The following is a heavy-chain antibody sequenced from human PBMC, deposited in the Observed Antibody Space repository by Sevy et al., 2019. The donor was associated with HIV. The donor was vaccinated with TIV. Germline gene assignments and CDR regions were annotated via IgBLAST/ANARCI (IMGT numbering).Heavy chain of an antibody. Sequence: GGSLRLSCAASGFTFSSYSMNWVRQAPGKGLEWVSDISSSRSTIYYADSVKGRFTISRDNAKNSLYLQMNSLRAEDTAVYYCARDRCSSTSCYRDYYYGMDVWGQGTTVTVSS. CDR3: ARDRCSSTSCYRDYYYGMDV. J-gene: IGHJ6*02. D-gene: IGHD2-2*02. CDR2: ISSSRSTI. V-gene: IGHV3-48*01. CDR1: GFTFSSYS.